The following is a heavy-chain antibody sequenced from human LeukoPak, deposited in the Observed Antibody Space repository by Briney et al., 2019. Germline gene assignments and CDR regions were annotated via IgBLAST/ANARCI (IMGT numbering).Heavy chain of an antibody. V-gene: IGHV4-34*01. Sequence: SETLSLTCAVYGGSFSGYYWSWIRQPPGKGLEWIGEINHSGSTNYNPSLKSRVTISVDTSKNQFSLKLSSATAADTAVYYCARRRITMVRGYDYFDYWGQGTLVTVSS. CDR1: GGSFSGYY. CDR2: INHSGST. J-gene: IGHJ4*02. D-gene: IGHD3-10*01. CDR3: ARRRITMVRGYDYFDY.